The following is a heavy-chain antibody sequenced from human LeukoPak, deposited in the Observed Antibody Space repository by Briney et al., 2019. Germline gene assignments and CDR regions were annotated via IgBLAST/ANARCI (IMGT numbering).Heavy chain of an antibody. D-gene: IGHD3-9*01. V-gene: IGHV4-59*01. CDR2: IYYSGST. CDR3: ARGKYFDWLLGWFDP. Sequence: PSETLSLTCTVSGGSISSYYWSWLRQPPGKGLEWIGYIYYSGSTNYNPSLKSRVTISVDTSKNQFSLKLSSVTAADTAVYYCARGKYFDWLLGWFDPWGQGTLVTVSS. CDR1: GGSISSYY. J-gene: IGHJ5*02.